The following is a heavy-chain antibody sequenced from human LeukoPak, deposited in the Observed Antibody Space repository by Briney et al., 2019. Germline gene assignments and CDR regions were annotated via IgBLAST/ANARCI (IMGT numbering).Heavy chain of an antibody. Sequence: GGSLRLSCTASGFTFGDYAMSWFRQAPGKGLGWVGFIRSKAYGGTTEYAASVKGRFTISRDDSKSIAYLQMNSLKTEDTAVYYCTRKSIVGATVHWFDYWGQGALVTVSS. CDR3: TRKSIVGATVHWFDY. V-gene: IGHV3-49*03. J-gene: IGHJ4*02. CDR2: IRSKAYGGTT. CDR1: GFTFGDYA. D-gene: IGHD1-26*01.